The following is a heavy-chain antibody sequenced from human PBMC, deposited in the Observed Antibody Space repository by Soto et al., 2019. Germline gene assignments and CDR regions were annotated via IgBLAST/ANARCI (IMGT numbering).Heavy chain of an antibody. CDR3: ARRNRVLRFLEWLPTGAFDI. D-gene: IGHD3-3*01. V-gene: IGHV4-39*01. CDR2: IYYSGST. Sequence: ASETLSLTCTVSGGSISSSSYYWGWIRQPPGKGLEWIGSIYYSGSTYYNPSLKSRVTISVDTSKNQFSLKLSSVTAADTAVYYCARRNRVLRFLEWLPTGAFDIWGQGTTVTVS. J-gene: IGHJ3*02. CDR1: GGSISSSSYY.